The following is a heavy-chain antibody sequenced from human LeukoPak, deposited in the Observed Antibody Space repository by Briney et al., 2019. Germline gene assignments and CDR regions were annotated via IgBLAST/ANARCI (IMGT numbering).Heavy chain of an antibody. V-gene: IGHV4-30-4*08. D-gene: IGHD2-21*01. CDR2: IYYSGNT. CDR3: ARDVSSTLILDY. J-gene: IGHJ4*02. Sequence: PSQTLSLTCTVSGGSLSSGDYYWSWIRQPPGKGLEWIGYIYYSGNTYCNPSLKSRVTMSVDTSKNQFSLKLNSVTAADTAVYYCARDVSSTLILDYWGQGTLVTVSS. CDR1: GGSLSSGDYY.